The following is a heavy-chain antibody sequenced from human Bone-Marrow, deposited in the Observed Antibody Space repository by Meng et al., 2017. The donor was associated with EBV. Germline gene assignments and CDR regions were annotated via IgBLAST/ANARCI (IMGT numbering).Heavy chain of an antibody. V-gene: IGHV4-34*01. CDR3: ARDDGGSYYGYPTTLDY. Sequence: QVQLQQLAVGLVKPSXXLSLTXAVYGGSFRGYYWSWIRQPPGKGLEWIGENNHSGSTNYNPSLKSRLTISVDTSNNQFSLKLSSVTAADTAVYYCARDDGGSYYGYPTTLDYWGQGTLVTVSS. J-gene: IGHJ4*02. CDR2: NNHSGST. D-gene: IGHD1-26*01. CDR1: GGSFRGYY.